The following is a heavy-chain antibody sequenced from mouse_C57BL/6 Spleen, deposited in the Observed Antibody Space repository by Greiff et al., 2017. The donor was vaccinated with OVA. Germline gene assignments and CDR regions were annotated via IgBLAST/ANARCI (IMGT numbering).Heavy chain of an antibody. Sequence: QVQLQQSGAELVRPGASVTLSCKASGYTFTDYEMHWVKQTPVHGLEWIGAIDPETGGTAYNQKFKGKAILTADKSSSTAYMELRSLTSEDAAVYYCTNLITTVVAPGYWGQGTTLTVSS. J-gene: IGHJ2*01. CDR1: GYTFTDYE. CDR3: TNLITTVVAPGY. CDR2: IDPETGGT. V-gene: IGHV1-15*01. D-gene: IGHD1-1*01.